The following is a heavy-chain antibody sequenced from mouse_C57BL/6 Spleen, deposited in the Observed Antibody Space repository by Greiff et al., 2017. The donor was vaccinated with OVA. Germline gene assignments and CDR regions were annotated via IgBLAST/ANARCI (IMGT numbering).Heavy chain of an antibody. D-gene: IGHD2-5*01. Sequence: QVQLQQSGAELVKPGASVKLSCKASGYTFTSYWMHWVKQRPGQGLEWIGMIHPNSGSTNYNEKFKSKATLTVDKSSSTAYMQLSSLTSEDSAVYYCANSNYGEIFDYWGQGTTLTVSS. V-gene: IGHV1-64*01. CDR3: ANSNYGEIFDY. CDR1: GYTFTSYW. J-gene: IGHJ2*01. CDR2: IHPNSGST.